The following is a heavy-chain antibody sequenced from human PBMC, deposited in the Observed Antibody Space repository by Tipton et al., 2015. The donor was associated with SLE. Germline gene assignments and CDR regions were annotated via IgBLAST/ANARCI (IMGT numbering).Heavy chain of an antibody. CDR2: IYYSGNT. V-gene: IGHV4-59*08. Sequence: LRLSCTVSGVSIRSYYWSWIRQPLGKGLEWIGYIYYSGNTNYNPSLKSRVTMSVDTSKNQFSLKLSSVTAADTAVYYCARRQWGSGYDYFDYWGQGTLVTVSS. J-gene: IGHJ4*02. CDR3: ARRQWGSGYDYFDY. CDR1: GVSIRSYY. D-gene: IGHD5-12*01.